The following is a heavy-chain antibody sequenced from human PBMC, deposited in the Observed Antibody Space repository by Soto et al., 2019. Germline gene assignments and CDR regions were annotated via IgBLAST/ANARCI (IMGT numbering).Heavy chain of an antibody. CDR2: ISAYNGNT. D-gene: IGHD2-21*02. J-gene: IGHJ6*02. Sequence: QVQLVQSGAEVKKPGASVRVSCKASGSIFNPYGIDWVRQAPGQGLEWMGWISAYNGNTHYAGSLQCRVDMTTDTSTSPDDMELRSLSSDDTAVYYCARGGQEFTSPDCSYIYDGLDVWGQGTTVTVSS. CDR1: GSIFNPYG. V-gene: IGHV1-18*01. CDR3: ARGGQEFTSPDCSYIYDGLDV.